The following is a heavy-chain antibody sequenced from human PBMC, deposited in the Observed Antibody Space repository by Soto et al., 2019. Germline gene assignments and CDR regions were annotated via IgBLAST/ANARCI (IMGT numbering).Heavy chain of an antibody. CDR1: GFTFSSYW. J-gene: IGHJ4*02. CDR2: IKGDGSET. Sequence: GGSLRLSCAASGFTFSSYWMHWVRQAPGKGLVWVSRIKGDGSETNYADSVKGRFTISRDNAKNTLYLQLNSLRAEDTAVYYCLRGNSGYGNFDSWGQGPPVTVSS. V-gene: IGHV3-74*01. CDR3: LRGNSGYGNFDS. D-gene: IGHD5-12*01.